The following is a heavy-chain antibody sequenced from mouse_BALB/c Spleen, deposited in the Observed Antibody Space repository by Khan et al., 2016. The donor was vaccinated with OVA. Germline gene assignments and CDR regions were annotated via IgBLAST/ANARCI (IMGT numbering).Heavy chain of an antibody. D-gene: IGHD4-1*01. CDR3: AGHLSGSFAY. CDR2: ISSGGDYT. Sequence: EVELVESGGDLVKPGGSLKLSCAASGFTFSSYSMSWVRQTPDKRLEWVATISSGGDYTYYPDSVKGRFIISRDNAKNTLYLQMRSLKSEDTAMYYCAGHLSGSFAYWGQGTLVTVSA. CDR1: GFTFSSYS. V-gene: IGHV5-6*01. J-gene: IGHJ3*01.